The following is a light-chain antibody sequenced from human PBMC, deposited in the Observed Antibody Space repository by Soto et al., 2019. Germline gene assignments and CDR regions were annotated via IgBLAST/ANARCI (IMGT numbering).Light chain of an antibody. V-gene: IGLV2-14*03. Sequence: QSALSQPASVSGSPGQSITISCTGTSSDIGDYNYVSWYQQHPGTAPKLMIYDVINRPSGVSSRFSGSKSGNTASLTISGLQAEDEADYYCSSYTSTNTLVFGGGTKVTVL. CDR1: SSDIGDYNY. J-gene: IGLJ3*02. CDR3: SSYTSTNTLV. CDR2: DVI.